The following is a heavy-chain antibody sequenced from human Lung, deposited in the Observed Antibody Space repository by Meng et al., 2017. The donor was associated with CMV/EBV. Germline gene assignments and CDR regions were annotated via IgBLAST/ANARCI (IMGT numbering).Heavy chain of an antibody. V-gene: IGHV3-23*03. J-gene: IGHJ3*02. D-gene: IGHD2-2*01. Sequence: GGSXRLXXAASGFTFTTFWMTWVRQAPGKGLEWVSLIYSGGSSTYYADSVKGRFTISRDNAKNSLYLQMNSLRAEDTALYYCARDRDPAGDAFDIWGQGTMVTVSS. CDR1: GFTFTTFW. CDR2: IYSGGSST. CDR3: ARDRDPAGDAFDI.